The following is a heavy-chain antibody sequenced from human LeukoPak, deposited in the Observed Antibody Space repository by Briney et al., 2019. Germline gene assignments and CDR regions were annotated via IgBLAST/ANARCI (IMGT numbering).Heavy chain of an antibody. CDR1: GFTFSDYY. V-gene: IGHV3-23*01. D-gene: IGHD6-6*01. CDR3: AKRVDSSSTPFDH. J-gene: IGHJ4*02. Sequence: GGSLRLSCAASGFTFSDYYMSWIRQAPGKGLEWVSGIASGGRNTYYADSVKGRFTISRDNSKNTLYLQMNSLRAEDSAVYYCAKRVDSSSTPFDHWGQGTLVTVSS. CDR2: IASGGRNT.